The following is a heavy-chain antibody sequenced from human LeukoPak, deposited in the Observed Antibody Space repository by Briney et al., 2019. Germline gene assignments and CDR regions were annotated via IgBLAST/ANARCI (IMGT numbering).Heavy chain of an antibody. Sequence: SETLSLTCTVSGGSISSSNYYWGWIRQPPGKGLEWIGSIYYSGSSYYNPSLKSRVTISVDTSKNQFSLKLSSVTAADTAVYYCASWDYYATDYWGQGTLVTVSS. J-gene: IGHJ4*02. CDR1: GGSISSSNYY. CDR3: ASWDYYATDY. V-gene: IGHV4-39*01. CDR2: IYYSGSS. D-gene: IGHD3-10*01.